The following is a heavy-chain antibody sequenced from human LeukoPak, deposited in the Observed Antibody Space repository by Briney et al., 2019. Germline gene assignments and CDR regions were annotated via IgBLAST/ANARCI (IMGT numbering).Heavy chain of an antibody. CDR2: IYPGDSDT. CDR3: ARGGQNYYYYYMDV. CDR1: GYSFTAYW. J-gene: IGHJ6*03. V-gene: IGHV5-51*01. Sequence: GESLKISCTASGYSFTAYWIAWVRQMPGKTPEWMGSIYPGDSDTKYSPSFQGQVTISADNSITTAYLQWNSMKASDTAMYYCARGGQNYYYYYMDVRGKGTTVTVTS. D-gene: IGHD2-15*01.